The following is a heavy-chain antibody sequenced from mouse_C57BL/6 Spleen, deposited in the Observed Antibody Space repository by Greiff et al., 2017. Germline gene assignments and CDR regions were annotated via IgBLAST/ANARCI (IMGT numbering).Heavy chain of an antibody. CDR1: GFSFNTYA. CDR3: VGQSLYDGNYGAMDY. CDR2: IRSKSNNYAT. Sequence: EVQLVESGGGLVQPKGSLKLSCAASGFSFNTYAMNWVRQATGKGLEWVARIRSKSNNYATYYADSVKDRFTISRDDSESMLYLQMNNLITEDTATDYCVGQSLYDGNYGAMDYWGQGTTVTVSS. J-gene: IGHJ4*01. D-gene: IGHD2-3*01. V-gene: IGHV10-1*01.